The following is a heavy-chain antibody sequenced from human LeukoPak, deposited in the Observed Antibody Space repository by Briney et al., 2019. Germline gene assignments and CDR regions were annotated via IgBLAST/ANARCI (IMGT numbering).Heavy chain of an antibody. J-gene: IGHJ4*02. CDR1: GGTFSSYA. Sequence: SVKVSCKASGGTFSSYAISWVRQAPGQGLEWMGGIIPIFGTANYAQKFQGRVTITADESTSTAYMELSRLTSDDTAVYYCASYPRYSSTPPFDYWGQGTLVTVSS. CDR2: IIPIFGTA. V-gene: IGHV1-69*13. D-gene: IGHD6-19*01. CDR3: ASYPRYSSTPPFDY.